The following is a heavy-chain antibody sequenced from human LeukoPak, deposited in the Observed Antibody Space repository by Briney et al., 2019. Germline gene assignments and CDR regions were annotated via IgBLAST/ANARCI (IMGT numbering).Heavy chain of an antibody. V-gene: IGHV1-2*02. Sequence: ASVKVSCKASGYTFTGYYIHWVRQAPGQGLEWMGWINPNSGGTNYAQKFQGRVTMTRDTSISTVYMELSRLRSDDTAVYYSARAQVEYCSGGRCYSGYWGQGTLVTVSS. CDR3: ARAQVEYCSGGRCYSGY. D-gene: IGHD2-15*01. CDR2: INPNSGGT. J-gene: IGHJ4*02. CDR1: GYTFTGYY.